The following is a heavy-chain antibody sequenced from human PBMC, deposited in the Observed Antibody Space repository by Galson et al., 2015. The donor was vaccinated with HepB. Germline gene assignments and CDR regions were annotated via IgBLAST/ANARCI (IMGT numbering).Heavy chain of an antibody. J-gene: IGHJ4*02. D-gene: IGHD1-26*01. CDR3: ARDAEWELHSFDY. Sequence: SVKVSCKASGYTFTSYAMHWVRQAPGQRLEWMGWINAGNGNTKYSQKFQGRVTITRDTSASTAYMELSSLRSEDTAVYYCARDAEWELHSFDYWGQGTLVTVSS. CDR1: GYTFTSYA. CDR2: INAGNGNT. V-gene: IGHV1-3*01.